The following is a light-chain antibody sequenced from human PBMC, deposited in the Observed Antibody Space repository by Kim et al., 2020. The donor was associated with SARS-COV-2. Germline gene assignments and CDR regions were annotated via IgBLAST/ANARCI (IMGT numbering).Light chain of an antibody. J-gene: IGKJ4*01. CDR3: QQYSSYPLT. Sequence: DNQVTQSPSILSASIGDRVSVTCRASQSPGRWLAWYQQKPGKAPKILIYDVSSLKSGVPSRFSGSGSGTEFTLTISNLQPEDSATYYCQQYSSYPLTFGGGTKVEI. CDR2: DVS. CDR1: QSPGRW. V-gene: IGKV1-5*01.